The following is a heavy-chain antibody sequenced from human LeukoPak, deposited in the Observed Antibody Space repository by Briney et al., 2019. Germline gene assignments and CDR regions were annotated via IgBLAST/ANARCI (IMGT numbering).Heavy chain of an antibody. Sequence: SVKVSCKASGGTFGSYAISWVRQAPGQGLEWMGGIIPIFGTANYAQKFQGRVTITAVKSTSTAYMELSSLRSEDTAVYYCAQDVDTAMSDAFDIWGQGTMVTVSS. CDR3: AQDVDTAMSDAFDI. CDR2: IIPIFGTA. CDR1: GGTFGSYA. J-gene: IGHJ3*02. D-gene: IGHD5-18*01. V-gene: IGHV1-69*06.